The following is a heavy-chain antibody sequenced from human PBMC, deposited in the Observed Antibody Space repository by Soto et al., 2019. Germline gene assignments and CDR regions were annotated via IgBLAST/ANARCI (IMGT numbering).Heavy chain of an antibody. V-gene: IGHV1-69*02. Sequence: SVKVSCNASRGTFNSYTIALVRQAPGQGLEWMRRIIPILDIANYAQNFQGRVTITADKSTSTAYMELRSLRSDDTAVYYCARGAIPHPFYTTVVTDNWFDPWGQGTLVTVSS. CDR2: IIPILDIA. CDR3: ARGAIPHPFYTTVVTDNWFDP. J-gene: IGHJ5*02. CDR1: RGTFNSYT. D-gene: IGHD4-17*01.